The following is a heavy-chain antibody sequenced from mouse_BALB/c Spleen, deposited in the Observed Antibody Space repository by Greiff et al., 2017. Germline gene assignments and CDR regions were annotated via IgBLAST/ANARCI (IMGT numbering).Heavy chain of an antibody. D-gene: IGHD2-4*01. CDR2: INSNGGST. V-gene: IGHV5-6-3*01. CDR3: ARGLYDYDEAWFAY. J-gene: IGHJ3*01. CDR1: GFTFSSYG. Sequence: EVKLQESGGGLVQPGGSLKLSCAASGFTFSSYGMSWVRQTPDKRLELVATINSNGGSTYYPDSVKGRFTISRDNAKNTLYLQMSSLKSEDTAMYYCARGLYDYDEAWFAYWGQGTLVTVSA.